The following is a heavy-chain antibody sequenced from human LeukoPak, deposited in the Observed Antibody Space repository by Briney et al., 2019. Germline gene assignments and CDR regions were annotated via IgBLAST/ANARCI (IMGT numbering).Heavy chain of an antibody. V-gene: IGHV4-39*07. J-gene: IGHJ5*02. CDR2: IYNSGST. D-gene: IGHD3-10*01. CDR1: GGSISSSSYY. Sequence: SETLSLTCTVSGGSISSSSYYWGWIRQPPGKGLEWIGSIYNSGSTYYIPSLKSRLTISVDTSKNQFSLKLSSVTASGTAIYYCARVWFGELDPWGQGNLVTVSS. CDR3: ARVWFGELDP.